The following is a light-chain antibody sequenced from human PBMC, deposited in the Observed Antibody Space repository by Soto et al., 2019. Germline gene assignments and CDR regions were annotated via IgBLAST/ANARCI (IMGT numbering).Light chain of an antibody. CDR1: QGISSY. CDR3: HQGGT. CDR2: AAS. Sequence: DIQLTQSPSFLSASVGDRVTITCRASQGISSYLAWYQQKPGKAPKLLIYAASTLQSGVPSRFSGSRSRTDFTLTMSSLQPEDFETYYCHQGGTFGPGTKVDI. J-gene: IGKJ3*01. V-gene: IGKV1-9*01.